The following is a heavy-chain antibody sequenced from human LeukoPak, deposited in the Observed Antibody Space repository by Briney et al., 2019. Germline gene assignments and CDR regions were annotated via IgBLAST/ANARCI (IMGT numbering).Heavy chain of an antibody. J-gene: IGHJ5*02. CDR1: GFTFGSYW. D-gene: IGHD5-24*01. CDR2: IKQDGSEK. CDR3: ARENRDGYNPYNWFDP. Sequence: GGSLRLSCAASGFTFGSYWMSWVRQAPGKGLEWVANIKQDGSEKFYVDSVKGRFTISRDNAKKSLFLQMNSLRAEDTAVYYCARENRDGYNPYNWFDPWGQGTLVTVSP. V-gene: IGHV3-7*01.